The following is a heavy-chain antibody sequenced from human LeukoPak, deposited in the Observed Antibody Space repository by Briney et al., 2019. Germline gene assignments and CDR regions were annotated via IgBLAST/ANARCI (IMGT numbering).Heavy chain of an antibody. CDR2: INGDGGST. CDR3: AKWGAQSGSYRVVDC. J-gene: IGHJ4*02. Sequence: GGSLRLSCAASGXTFRSYAMSWVRQARGKGLEWVSAINGDGGSTYYADSVKGRFTISRDNSNNTLFLQMNSLRVEDTAVYYCAKWGAQSGSYRVVDCWGRGTLVTVSS. CDR1: GXTFRSYA. D-gene: IGHD3-10*01. V-gene: IGHV3-23*01.